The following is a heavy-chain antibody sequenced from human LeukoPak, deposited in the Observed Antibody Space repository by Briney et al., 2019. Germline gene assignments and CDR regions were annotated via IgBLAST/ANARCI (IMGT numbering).Heavy chain of an antibody. CDR2: IYYSGST. V-gene: IGHV4-30-4*01. CDR3: ARGTYDSSGYYSYFDY. J-gene: IGHJ4*02. Sequence: SETLSLTCTVSGGSISSGDYYWSWIRQSPGKGLEWIGYIYYSGSTYYNPSLKSRVTISVDTSKNQFSLKLSSVTAADTAVYYCARGTYDSSGYYSYFDYWGQGTLVTVSS. D-gene: IGHD3-22*01. CDR1: GGSISSGDYY.